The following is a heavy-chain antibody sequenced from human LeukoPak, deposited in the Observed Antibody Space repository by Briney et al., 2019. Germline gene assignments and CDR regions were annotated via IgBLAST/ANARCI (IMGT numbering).Heavy chain of an antibody. CDR3: ARHYCSSTSCYAGAFDI. J-gene: IGHJ3*02. CDR2: IYYSGST. D-gene: IGHD2-2*01. CDR1: GGSISNYY. Sequence: SETLSLTCTVSGGSISNYYWSWIRQPPGKGPEWIGYIYYSGSTNYNPSLESRVTISVDTSKNQFSLKLSSVTAADTAVYYCARHYCSSTSCYAGAFDIWGQGTMVTVSS. V-gene: IGHV4-59*08.